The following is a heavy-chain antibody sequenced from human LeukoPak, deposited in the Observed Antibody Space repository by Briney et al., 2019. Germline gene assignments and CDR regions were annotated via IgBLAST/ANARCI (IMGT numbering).Heavy chain of an antibody. CDR3: AKDRVVSGIYFFDY. J-gene: IGHJ4*02. Sequence: GGSLRPSCADSGFTFSSYAMSWVRQAPGKGLEWVSVISGSGGSTYYADSVKGRFTISRDNSKNTLYLQMNSLRAEDTAVYYCAKDRVVSGIYFFDYWGQGTLVTVSS. CDR2: ISGSGGST. D-gene: IGHD1-26*01. CDR1: GFTFSSYA. V-gene: IGHV3-23*01.